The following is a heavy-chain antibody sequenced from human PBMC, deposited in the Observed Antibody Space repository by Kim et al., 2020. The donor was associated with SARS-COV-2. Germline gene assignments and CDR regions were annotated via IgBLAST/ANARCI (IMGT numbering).Heavy chain of an antibody. CDR3: ARGLISAEIGPLSAPFDY. D-gene: IGHD3-16*01. CDR1: GWSFSGYY. Sequence: SETLSLTCAVYGWSFSGYYWSWIRQPPGKGLEWIGEINHSGSTNYNPSLKSRVTISVDTSKNHISLKLSSVTAADTAVYYCARGLISAEIGPLSAPFDYWGQRTLFTVSP. V-gene: IGHV4-34*01. J-gene: IGHJ4*02. CDR2: INHSGST.